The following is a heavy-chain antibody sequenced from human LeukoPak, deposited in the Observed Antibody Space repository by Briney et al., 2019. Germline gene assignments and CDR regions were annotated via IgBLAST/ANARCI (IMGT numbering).Heavy chain of an antibody. CDR1: GGSISSGGYY. D-gene: IGHD5-12*01. V-gene: IGHV4-31*03. J-gene: IGHJ4*02. CDR3: AREHVDIVATTQGGYFDY. CDR2: IYYSGST. Sequence: PSETLSLTCTVSGGSISSGGYYWSWLRQHPGTGLEWIGYIYYSGSTYYNPSLKSRVTISVDTSKNQFSLKLSSVTAADTAVYYCAREHVDIVATTQGGYFDYWGQGTLVTVSS.